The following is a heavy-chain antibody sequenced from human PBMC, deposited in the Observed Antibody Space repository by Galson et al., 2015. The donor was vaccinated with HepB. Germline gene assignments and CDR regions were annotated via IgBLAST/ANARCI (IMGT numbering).Heavy chain of an antibody. CDR2: IFSDGSTK. CDR3: ASQIASGY. CDR1: GFTFITDC. Sequence: LSCAAAGFTFITDCKHWGRQPPGKGLEGVAVIFSDGSTKYYTDSMKGRFTISRDNSKNTLYLHMNRVRTEDTAFYDCASQIASGYWGQGTLVTVSS. D-gene: IGHD3-10*01. J-gene: IGHJ4*02. V-gene: IGHV3-30*12.